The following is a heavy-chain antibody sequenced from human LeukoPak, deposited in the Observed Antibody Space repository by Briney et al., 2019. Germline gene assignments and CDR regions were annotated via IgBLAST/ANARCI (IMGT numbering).Heavy chain of an antibody. D-gene: IGHD3-22*01. CDR1: GGSISSGGYY. Sequence: PSETLSLTCTVSGGSISSGGYYWSWIRQHPGKGLEWIGYIYYSGSTYYNPSLKSRVTISVDTSKSQFSLKLSSVTAADTAVYYCARDRSGYYDSSGLDYWGQGTLVTVSS. CDR2: IYYSGST. J-gene: IGHJ4*02. CDR3: ARDRSGYYDSSGLDY. V-gene: IGHV4-31*03.